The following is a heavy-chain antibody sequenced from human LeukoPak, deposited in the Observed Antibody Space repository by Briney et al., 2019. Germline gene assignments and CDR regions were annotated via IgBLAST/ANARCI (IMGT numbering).Heavy chain of an antibody. V-gene: IGHV4-38-2*02. Sequence: PSETLSLTCTVSGYSISSGYFWGWIRQPPGKGLEWIGSIYHSGGTSHNPSLKSRLTISVDTSKNQFSLKLNFVTAADTAMYYCARMFRSSWYINWFDPWGQGTLVTVSS. CDR3: ARMFRSSWYINWFDP. CDR1: GYSISSGYF. J-gene: IGHJ5*02. D-gene: IGHD6-13*01. CDR2: IYHSGGT.